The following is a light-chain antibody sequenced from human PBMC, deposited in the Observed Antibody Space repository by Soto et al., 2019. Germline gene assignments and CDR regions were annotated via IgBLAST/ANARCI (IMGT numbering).Light chain of an antibody. J-gene: IGKJ2*01. Sequence: EIVMTQSTATLSLSPGERATLSCRASQSVSSSYLPCYQQKPGQAHRLLIYGASTRATGIPARFSGSVTGKVFTLTISSLQPEDFAVYYCQQDYNLPYAVGQGTKLEIK. CDR1: QSVSSSY. V-gene: IGKV3D-7*01. CDR2: GAS. CDR3: QQDYNLPYA.